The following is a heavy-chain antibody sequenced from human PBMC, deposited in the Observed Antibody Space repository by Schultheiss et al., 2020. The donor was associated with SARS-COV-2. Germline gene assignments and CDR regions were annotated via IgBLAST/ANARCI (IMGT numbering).Heavy chain of an antibody. CDR1: GFTFSSYW. D-gene: IGHD3-10*01. CDR2: IKQDGSEK. J-gene: IGHJ3*02. CDR3: ARSDYYDAFDI. V-gene: IGHV3-7*03. Sequence: GESLKISCAASGFTFSSYWMSWVRQAPGKGLEWVANIKQDGSEKYYVDSVKGRFTISRDNAKNSLYLQMNSLRAEDTAVYYCARSDYYDAFDIWGQGTMVTVSS.